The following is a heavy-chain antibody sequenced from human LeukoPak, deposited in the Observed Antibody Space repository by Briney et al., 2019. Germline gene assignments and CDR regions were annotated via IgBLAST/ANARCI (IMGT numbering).Heavy chain of an antibody. CDR1: GFTFRNYS. J-gene: IGHJ4*02. Sequence: GGSLRLSCVASGFTFRNYSMNWVRQAPGRWLEWVSYISSGSSTSYYADSVKGRFTISRDNAKNSLYLQMNSLRGEDTAVYYCARDLGKLDYWGQGTLVTVSS. CDR3: ARDLGKLDY. CDR2: ISSGSSTS. D-gene: IGHD1-7*01. V-gene: IGHV3-48*01.